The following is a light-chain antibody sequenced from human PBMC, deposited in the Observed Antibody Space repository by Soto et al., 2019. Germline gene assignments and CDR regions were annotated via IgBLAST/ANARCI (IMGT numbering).Light chain of an antibody. CDR1: SSDLAIYNY. Sequence: QSALTQPASVSGSPGKSITISCTGTSSDLAIYNYVSWYQQQPGKAPKLMIYQVTTRPSGVSNRFSGSRSGNTASLTISGLQAEDEADYYGSSYTDISNSVFGTGTKLTVL. CDR2: QVT. V-gene: IGLV2-14*01. J-gene: IGLJ1*01. CDR3: SSYTDISNSV.